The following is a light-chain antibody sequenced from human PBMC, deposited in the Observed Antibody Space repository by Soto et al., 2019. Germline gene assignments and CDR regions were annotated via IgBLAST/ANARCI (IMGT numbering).Light chain of an antibody. J-gene: IGKJ4*01. V-gene: IGKV3-11*01. Sequence: EIVLTQSPTTLFLSPGERATLSCRASQSVGSSLAWYQQKPGQVTRLLIYETSKRATGIPARFSGSGSGTDFTLTISSLEPEDFAVYYCQQRSNWPLTFGGGTKVEIK. CDR1: QSVGSS. CDR3: QQRSNWPLT. CDR2: ETS.